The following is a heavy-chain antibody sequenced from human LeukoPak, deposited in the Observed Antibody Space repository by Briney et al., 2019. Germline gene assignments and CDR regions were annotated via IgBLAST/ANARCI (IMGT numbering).Heavy chain of an antibody. D-gene: IGHD2-2*01. CDR1: GYTFTSYY. Sequence: ASVKVSCKASGYTFTSYYMHWVRQAPGQGLEWMGIINPSGGSTSYEQKFQGRVTMTRDTSTSTVYMELSSLRSEDTAVYYCARDGYEDGSTRAYYYYGMDVWGQGTTVTVSS. J-gene: IGHJ6*02. V-gene: IGHV1-46*01. CDR3: ARDGYEDGSTRAYYYYGMDV. CDR2: INPSGGST.